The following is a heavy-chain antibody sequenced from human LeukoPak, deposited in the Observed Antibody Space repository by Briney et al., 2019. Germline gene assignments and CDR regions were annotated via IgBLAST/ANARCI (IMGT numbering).Heavy chain of an antibody. Sequence: PSETLSLTCVVSGYSISSSDYWGWIRQPPGRGLEWIGNIYHSGASYYNPSLKSRVTISVDTSKNQFSLKLTPVTAADTAVYYCARLSRGLLLVDMWGQGTMVTVSS. J-gene: IGHJ3*02. CDR1: GYSISSSDY. D-gene: IGHD1-26*01. V-gene: IGHV4-38-2*01. CDR3: ARLSRGLLLVDM. CDR2: IYHSGAS.